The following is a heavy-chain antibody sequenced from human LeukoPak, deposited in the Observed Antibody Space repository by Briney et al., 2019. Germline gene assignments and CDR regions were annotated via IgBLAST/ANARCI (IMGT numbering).Heavy chain of an antibody. V-gene: IGHV4-39*01. CDR1: GGSISSNNYY. J-gene: IGHJ4*02. CDR2: IYSSGST. Sequence: KSSETLSLTCTASGGSISSNNYYWGWIRQPPGKGLEWIGSIYSSGSTSYSPSLKSRVTISVDTSKNQFSLKLSSVTAADTAVYYCARNQSTSRETYFDYWGQGTLVTVSS. D-gene: IGHD1-26*01. CDR3: ARNQSTSRETYFDY.